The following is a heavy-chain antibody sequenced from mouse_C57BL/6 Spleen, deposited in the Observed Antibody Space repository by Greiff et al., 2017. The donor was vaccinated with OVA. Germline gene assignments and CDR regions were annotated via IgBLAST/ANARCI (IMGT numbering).Heavy chain of an antibody. D-gene: IGHD1-1*01. V-gene: IGHV1-81*01. Sequence: VKLQESGAELARPGASVKLSCKASGYTFTSYGISWVKQRTGQGLEWIGEIYPRSGNTYYNEKFKGKATLTADKSSSTAYMELRSLTSEDSAVYFCARYYGSTLYYFDYWGQGTTLTVSS. J-gene: IGHJ2*01. CDR1: GYTFTSYG. CDR2: IYPRSGNT. CDR3: ARYYGSTLYYFDY.